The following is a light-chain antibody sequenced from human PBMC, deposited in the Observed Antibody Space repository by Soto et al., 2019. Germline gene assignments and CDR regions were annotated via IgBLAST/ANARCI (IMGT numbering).Light chain of an antibody. Sequence: EIVMTQSPAILSVSPGEGATLSCRASQNIYTNLAWYQQKPGQAPRVLIYGASTRAAGLPDRFSGSGSGTEFTLTISSLQSEDFAVYYCQQYNKWPLYTFGQGTKLAIK. CDR2: GAS. CDR1: QNIYTN. CDR3: QQYNKWPLYT. V-gene: IGKV3-15*01. J-gene: IGKJ2*01.